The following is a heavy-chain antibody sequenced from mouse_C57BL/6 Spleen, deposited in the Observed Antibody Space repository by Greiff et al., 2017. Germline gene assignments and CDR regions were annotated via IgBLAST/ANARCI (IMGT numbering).Heavy chain of an antibody. D-gene: IGHD2-4*01. J-gene: IGHJ4*01. Sequence: EVQLQESGEGLVKPGGSLKLSCAASGFTFSSYAMSWVRQTPEQRLEWVAYISSGGDYIYYADTVKGRFTISRDNARNTLYLQMSSLKSEDTAMYYCTRDPGDYDDYAMDYWGQGTSVTVAS. V-gene: IGHV5-9-1*02. CDR3: TRDPGDYDDYAMDY. CDR2: ISSGGDYI. CDR1: GFTFSSYA.